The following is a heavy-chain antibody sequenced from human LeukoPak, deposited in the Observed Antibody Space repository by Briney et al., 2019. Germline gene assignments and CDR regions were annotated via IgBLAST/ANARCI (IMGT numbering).Heavy chain of an antibody. V-gene: IGHV3-23*01. CDR1: GLTFSSYA. CDR3: VTNFDPDVD. J-gene: IGHJ4*02. D-gene: IGHD3-9*01. Sequence: PGGSLRLSCVASGLTFSSYAISWVLQAPGKGLEWVSAFSGSGGDTYYADSVKGRFTISRDNSKNTLYLQMNSLRAEDTAVYYCVTNFDPDVDWGQGTLVTVSS. CDR2: FSGSGGDT.